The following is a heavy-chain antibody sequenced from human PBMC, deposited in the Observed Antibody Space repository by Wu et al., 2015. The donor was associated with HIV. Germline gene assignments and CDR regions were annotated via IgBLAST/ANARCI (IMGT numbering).Heavy chain of an antibody. J-gene: IGHJ6*03. CDR2: IIPNSAGT. D-gene: IGHD3-16*01. Sequence: QVQLVQSGAEVKKPGASVKVSCKASGYTFIGYYLHWVRQAPGQGLEWMGWIIPNSAGTNYAQKFQGRVTMTGDTSISTAYMELRRLRFGDTAVYYCAFGQAPMIGDYYYMDVWGKGTTITVSS. CDR1: GYTFIGYY. V-gene: IGHV1-2*02. CDR3: AFGQAPMIGDYYYMDV.